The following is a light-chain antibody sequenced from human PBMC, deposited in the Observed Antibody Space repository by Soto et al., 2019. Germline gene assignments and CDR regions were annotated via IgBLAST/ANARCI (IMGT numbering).Light chain of an antibody. CDR3: QQSGSSSWT. CDR1: QSVTKNY. V-gene: IGKV3-20*01. Sequence: DIELTQSPGTLSLSPGERATLSCRASQSVTKNYLAWYQQKPGQAPRLLIYGASNRATGIPDRFSGSGSGTDFTLTISRLEPEDFAVYYCQQSGSSSWTFGQGTKVEI. CDR2: GAS. J-gene: IGKJ1*01.